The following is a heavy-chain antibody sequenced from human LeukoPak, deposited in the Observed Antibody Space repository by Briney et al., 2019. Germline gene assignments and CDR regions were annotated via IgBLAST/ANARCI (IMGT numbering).Heavy chain of an antibody. CDR3: ARDPYIVVVPAAPGD. CDR2: IRYDGSNK. V-gene: IGHV3-30*02. J-gene: IGHJ4*02. D-gene: IGHD2-2*01. Sequence: GGSLRLSCAASGFTFSSYGMHWVRQAPGKGLEWVAFIRYDGSNKYYADSVKGRFTISRDNSKNTLYLQMNSLRAEDTAVYYCARDPYIVVVPAAPGDWGQGTLVTVSS. CDR1: GFTFSSYG.